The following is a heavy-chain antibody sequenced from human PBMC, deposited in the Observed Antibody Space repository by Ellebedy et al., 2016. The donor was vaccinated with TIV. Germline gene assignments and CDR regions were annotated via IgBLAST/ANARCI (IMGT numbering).Heavy chain of an antibody. D-gene: IGHD4-17*01. Sequence: PGGSLRLSCAASGFSFRSYWMSWVRQAPGKGLEWVANIYQDGSEKYYVDSVEGRFTISRDNAKNELYLQMKSLRVEDTAVYYCARRGSYGDYAVHVNSWFDSWGQGTPVSVS. CDR1: GFSFRSYW. V-gene: IGHV3-7*01. CDR3: ARRGSYGDYAVHVNSWFDS. J-gene: IGHJ5*01. CDR2: IYQDGSEK.